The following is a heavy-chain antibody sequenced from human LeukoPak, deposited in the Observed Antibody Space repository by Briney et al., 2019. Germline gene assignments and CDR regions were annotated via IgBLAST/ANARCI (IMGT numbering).Heavy chain of an antibody. J-gene: IGHJ4*02. CDR1: GYTFTGYY. Sequence: ASVKVSCKASGYTFTGYYMHWVRQAPGQGREGMGWINPNSGGTNYAQKFQGRVTMTRDTSISTAYMELSRLRSDDTAVYYCARGVRIAVARGRYYFDYWGQGTLVTVSS. CDR2: INPNSGGT. D-gene: IGHD6-19*01. V-gene: IGHV1-2*02. CDR3: ARGVRIAVARGRYYFDY.